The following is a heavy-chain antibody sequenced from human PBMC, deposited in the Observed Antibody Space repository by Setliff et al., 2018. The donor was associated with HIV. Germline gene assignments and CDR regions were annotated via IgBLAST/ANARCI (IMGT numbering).Heavy chain of an antibody. Sequence: GGSLRLSCAASGFTFSSYWMHWVRQAPGKGLVWVSRINSDGGNKYYADSVKGRFTISRDNARDTLFLQMNSLRVEDTAVYYCVRDGDHYDFDYWGQGTLVTVSS. D-gene: IGHD3-16*01. CDR3: VRDGDHYDFDY. CDR2: INSDGGNK. CDR1: GFTFSSYW. J-gene: IGHJ4*02. V-gene: IGHV3-74*01.